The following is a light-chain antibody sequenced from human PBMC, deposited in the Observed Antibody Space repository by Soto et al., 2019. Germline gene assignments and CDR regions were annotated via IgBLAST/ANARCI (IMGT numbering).Light chain of an antibody. CDR2: VAF. J-gene: IGKJ5*01. V-gene: IGKV3-20*01. CDR1: QSVSSSY. CDR3: QQSFRSPIT. Sequence: EIVLTQSPGTLSLSPGERATLSCRASQSVSSSYLAWYQQKPGKAPKLLIYVAFTLESGVPSRFSGSGSGTEFTLTIRSLQPEDFATYYCQQSFRSPITFGQGTRLE.